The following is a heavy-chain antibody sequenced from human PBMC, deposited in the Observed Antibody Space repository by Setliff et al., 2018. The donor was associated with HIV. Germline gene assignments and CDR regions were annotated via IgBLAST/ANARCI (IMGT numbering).Heavy chain of an antibody. V-gene: IGHV1-69*02. CDR1: GGTFSYYT. CDR3: ARVYSDAFDV. CDR2: IVPLLGVP. Sequence: SVKVSCKASGGTFSYYTFTWVRQATGQGLEWLGRIVPLLGVPDYAQKFQGRVTFTADSSTSTAYMELSSLRSEDTDVYYCARVYSDAFDVWGQGTKVTVSS. D-gene: IGHD2-21*01. J-gene: IGHJ3*01.